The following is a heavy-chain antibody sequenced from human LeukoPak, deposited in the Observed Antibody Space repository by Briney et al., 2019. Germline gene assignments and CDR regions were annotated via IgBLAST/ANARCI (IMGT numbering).Heavy chain of an antibody. V-gene: IGHV4-59*01. CDR2: SGST. J-gene: IGHJ6*02. Sequence: SETLSLTCTASDGSISDYYWTWIRQPPGKGLEWIGYSGSTKYNPSLKSRVTISVDTSNSRFSLTLTSVTSEDTAVYYCARTSRHYYGSGRNLTPWPAGMDVWGQGTTVIVS. CDR3: ARTSRHYYGSGRNLTPWPAGMDV. D-gene: IGHD3-10*01. CDR1: DGSISDYY.